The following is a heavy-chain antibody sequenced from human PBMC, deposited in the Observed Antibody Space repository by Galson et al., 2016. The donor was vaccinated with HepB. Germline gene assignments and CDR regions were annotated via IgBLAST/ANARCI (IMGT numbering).Heavy chain of an antibody. CDR2: ITSSGQGT. D-gene: IGHD1-14*01. CDR3: ARAGLFRDGILDV. CDR1: GLTFDYYA. V-gene: IGHV3-23*01. Sequence: SLRLSCAASGLTFDYYAMTWVRQAPGKGLEWVSTITSSGQGTFYADSVRGRFTISRDNSQNTLSLQMIYLKGEDTAVYYCARAGLFRDGILDVWGQGTTVTVSS. J-gene: IGHJ6*02.